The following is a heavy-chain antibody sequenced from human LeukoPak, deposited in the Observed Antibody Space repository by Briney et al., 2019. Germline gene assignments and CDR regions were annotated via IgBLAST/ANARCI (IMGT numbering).Heavy chain of an antibody. CDR3: ARGGYYYDSSVNNWFDP. Sequence: SETLSLTCTVSGGSISNYYWSWIRQPPGKGLEWIGYIYYSGSTNYNPSLKSRVTISVDTSKNQFSLKLSSVTAADTAVYYCARGGYYYDSSVNNWFDPWGQGTLVTVSS. D-gene: IGHD3-22*01. CDR1: GGSISNYY. V-gene: IGHV4-59*12. J-gene: IGHJ5*02. CDR2: IYYSGST.